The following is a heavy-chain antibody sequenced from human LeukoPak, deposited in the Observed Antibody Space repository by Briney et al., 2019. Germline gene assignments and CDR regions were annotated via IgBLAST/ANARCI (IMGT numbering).Heavy chain of an antibody. CDR1: GFTFSSYS. CDR3: ARVAQQLLGGAFDI. Sequence: GGSLRLSCAASGFTFSSYSMNWVRQAPGKGLEWVSSISSGSSYIYYADSVKGRFTISRDNAKNSLYLQMNSLRAEDTAVYYCARVAQQLLGGAFDIWGQGTMVTVSS. J-gene: IGHJ3*02. CDR2: ISSGSSYI. V-gene: IGHV3-21*01. D-gene: IGHD6-13*01.